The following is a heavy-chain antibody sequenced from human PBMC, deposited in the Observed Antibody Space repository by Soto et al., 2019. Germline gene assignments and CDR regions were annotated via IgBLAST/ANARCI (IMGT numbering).Heavy chain of an antibody. Sequence: QVQLQESGPGLVKPSQTLSLTCTVSGGSISNGDYYWNWIRQPPGKGLEWIGSIYYTGITYYNPSLKSRVTMSLETSKNQSSLKLSSVTAADTAMHYCTRTSAVEGDYWGQGILVTVSS. D-gene: IGHD2-15*01. CDR1: GGSISNGDYY. CDR3: TRTSAVEGDY. V-gene: IGHV4-30-4*01. CDR2: IYYTGIT. J-gene: IGHJ4*02.